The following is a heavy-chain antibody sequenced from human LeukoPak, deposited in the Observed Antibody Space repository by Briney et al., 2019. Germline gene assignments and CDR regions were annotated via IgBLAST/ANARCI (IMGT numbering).Heavy chain of an antibody. Sequence: PGGSLRLSCAASGFTFDDYGMSWVRQAPGKGLEWVSGINWNGGSTGYADSVKGRFTISRDNAKNSLYLQMNSLRAEDTALYYCARDFRSRYCSSTSCYTFDYWGQETLVTVSS. CDR1: GFTFDDYG. V-gene: IGHV3-20*04. CDR3: ARDFRSRYCSSTSCYTFDY. D-gene: IGHD2-2*01. CDR2: INWNGGST. J-gene: IGHJ4*02.